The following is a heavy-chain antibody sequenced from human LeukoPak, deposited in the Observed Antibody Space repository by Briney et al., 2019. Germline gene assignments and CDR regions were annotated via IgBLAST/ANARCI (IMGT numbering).Heavy chain of an antibody. CDR3: ARVCCVDAFDI. CDR1: GFTFSSYE. Sequence: GGSLRLSCAASGFTFSSYEMNWVRQAPGKGLEWVSYISSSGSTIYYADSVKGRFTISRDNAKNSLYLQMNSLRAEDTAVYYCARVCCVDAFDIWGQGTMVTVSS. V-gene: IGHV3-48*03. CDR2: ISSSGSTI. J-gene: IGHJ3*02. D-gene: IGHD2-15*01.